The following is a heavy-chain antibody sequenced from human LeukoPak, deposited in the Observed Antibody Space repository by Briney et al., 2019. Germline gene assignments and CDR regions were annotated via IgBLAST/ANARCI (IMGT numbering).Heavy chain of an antibody. Sequence: GGSLRLSCAASGFTFSSYAMHWVRQAPGKGLEWVAVISYDGSNKYYADSVEGRFTISRDNSKNTLYLQMNSLRAEDTAVYYCARGVAAAGYGFDYWGQGTLVTVSS. J-gene: IGHJ4*02. CDR3: ARGVAAAGYGFDY. CDR1: GFTFSSYA. CDR2: ISYDGSNK. D-gene: IGHD6-13*01. V-gene: IGHV3-30-3*01.